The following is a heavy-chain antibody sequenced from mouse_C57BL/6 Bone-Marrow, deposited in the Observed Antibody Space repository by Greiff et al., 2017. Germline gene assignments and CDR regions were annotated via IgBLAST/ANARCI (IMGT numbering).Heavy chain of an antibody. CDR1: GYSLTSYW. J-gene: IGHJ3*01. Sequence: QVQLQQPGPELVQPAHSVKLSCKVSGYSLTSYWMHWVKQRPGPGLEWIGNINPSNGGKNYNEQFKSKATLTVDNSSSTAYMQLSSLTSEDSAVYYSARYYYGSNHWGQGTLVTVSA. CDR3: ARYYYGSNH. V-gene: IGHV1-53*01. D-gene: IGHD1-1*01. CDR2: INPSNGGK.